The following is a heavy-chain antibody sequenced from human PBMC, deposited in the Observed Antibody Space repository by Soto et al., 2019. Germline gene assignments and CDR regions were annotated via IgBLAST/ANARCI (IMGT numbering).Heavy chain of an antibody. V-gene: IGHV3-23*01. CDR3: ANSYCSSTSCYPYYYGMDV. J-gene: IGHJ6*02. Sequence: RGSLRISCAASGFTFSSYAMSWVRQAPGKGLEWVSAISGSGGSTYYADSVKGRFTISRDNSKNTLYLQMNSLRAEDTAVYYCANSYCSSTSCYPYYYGMDVWGQGTTVPVSS. D-gene: IGHD2-2*01. CDR1: GFTFSSYA. CDR2: ISGSGGST.